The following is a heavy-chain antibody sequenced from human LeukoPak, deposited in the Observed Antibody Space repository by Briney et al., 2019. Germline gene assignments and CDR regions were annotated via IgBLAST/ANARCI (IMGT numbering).Heavy chain of an antibody. CDR1: GFTFSMYW. CDR3: ASLKYYYDSSGYYGDY. D-gene: IGHD3-22*01. Sequence: GGSLRLSCAASGFTFSMYWMSWVRQAPGKGPEWVANIKVDGSEIYYVDSVKGRFTISRDNAKNSLYLQMNSLRAEDTAVYYCASLKYYYDSSGYYGDYWGQGTLVTVSS. J-gene: IGHJ4*02. V-gene: IGHV3-7*03. CDR2: IKVDGSEI.